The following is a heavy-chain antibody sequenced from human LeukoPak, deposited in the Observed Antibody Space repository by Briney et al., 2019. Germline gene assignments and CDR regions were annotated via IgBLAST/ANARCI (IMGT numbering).Heavy chain of an antibody. CDR1: GGYISSYY. V-gene: IGHV4-59*01. D-gene: IGHD6-6*01. Sequence: MSSETLSLTCTVSGGYISSYYWSWIRQPPGKGLDLFGYNFYSGSTKYNPSLKSSVTIKVDTSKNQFSLKLSSVTAADTAVYYCAIDVFRDISIAARPTTDWGQGTLVTVSS. CDR3: AIDVFRDISIAARPTTD. CDR2: NFYSGST. J-gene: IGHJ4*02.